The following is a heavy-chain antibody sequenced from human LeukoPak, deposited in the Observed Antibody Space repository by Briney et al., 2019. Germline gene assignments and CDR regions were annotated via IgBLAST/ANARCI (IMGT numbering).Heavy chain of an antibody. CDR1: GDSITSGSYY. J-gene: IGHJ6*03. D-gene: IGHD3-9*01. CDR2: IFISGGT. Sequence: PSETLSLACTVSGDSITSGSYYWSWIRQPAGKGLEWIGRIFISGGTNYNPSLRSRVTMSLDTSKNQFSLKLYSVTAADTAVYYCARGGSTLHSAGGHDIEFYYYYYMDVWGKGTTVTISS. V-gene: IGHV4-61*02. CDR3: ARGGSTLHSAGGHDIEFYYYYYMDV.